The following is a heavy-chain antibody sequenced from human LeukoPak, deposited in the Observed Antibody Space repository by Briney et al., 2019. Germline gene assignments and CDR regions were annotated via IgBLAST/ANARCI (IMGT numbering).Heavy chain of an antibody. V-gene: IGHV3-7*04. CDR3: ARDVGTFEY. CDR2: IKQDGTDI. Sequence: GGSLRLSCAASGFXFRSYWMSWVRQAPGKGLEWVANIKQDGTDIYYADSVKGRFTISRDNAKNSLYLQMDSLRAEDTAVYYCARDVGTFEYWGLGTPVTVSS. J-gene: IGHJ4*02. CDR1: GFXFRSYW.